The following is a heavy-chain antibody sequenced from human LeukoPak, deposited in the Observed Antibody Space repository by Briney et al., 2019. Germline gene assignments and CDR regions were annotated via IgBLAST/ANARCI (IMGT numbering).Heavy chain of an antibody. CDR2: IYSGGST. CDR3: ARVGAVEYYFDY. J-gene: IGHJ4*02. CDR1: GFTVSSNY. V-gene: IGHV3-66*01. Sequence: GGSLRLSCAASGFTVSSNYMSWVRQAPGKGLEWVSVIYSGGSTYYADSVKGRFTISRDNSKNTLYLQMNSLRAEDTAVYYCARVGAVEYYFDYWGQGTLVTVSS. D-gene: IGHD6-19*01.